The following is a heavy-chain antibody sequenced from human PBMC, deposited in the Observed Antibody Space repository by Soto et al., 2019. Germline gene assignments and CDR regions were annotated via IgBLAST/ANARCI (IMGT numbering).Heavy chain of an antibody. V-gene: IGHV3-48*01. J-gene: IGHJ5*02. CDR3: EREGSIWYSLNLFYP. CDR1: GFTFSSYS. CDR2: ISSSSSTI. Sequence: EVQLVESGGGLVQPGGSLRLSCAASGFTFSSYSMDWVRQAPGNGLEWLSYISSSSSTIYYADSVKSRFTISRDNAKNSLYLQMNSLRAEETAVYYCEREGSIWYSLNLFYPWGQGTLVTVSS. D-gene: IGHD2-21*01.